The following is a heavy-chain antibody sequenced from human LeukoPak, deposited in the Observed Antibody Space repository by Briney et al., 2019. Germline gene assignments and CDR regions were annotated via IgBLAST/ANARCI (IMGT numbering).Heavy chain of an antibody. V-gene: IGHV3-21*01. CDR2: IGGSGSHI. J-gene: IGHJ5*01. Sequence: GGSLRLSCAASGFPFGTYNMNWVRQAPGKGLEWVSSIGGSGSHIYYADSMKGRFTISRDNAKNSLYLQMNSVGAEDTAEYSCARGGGYCSIPNSRGTGNRFDSWGQGTLVTVSS. D-gene: IGHD2-2*01. CDR3: ARGGGYCSIPNSRGTGNRFDS. CDR1: GFPFGTYN.